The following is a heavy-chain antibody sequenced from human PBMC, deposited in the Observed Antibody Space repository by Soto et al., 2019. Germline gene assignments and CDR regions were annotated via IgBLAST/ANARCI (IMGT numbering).Heavy chain of an antibody. CDR3: ARERSSSSWYSDYYHYYGMDV. J-gene: IGHJ6*02. D-gene: IGHD6-13*01. V-gene: IGHV1-69*13. Sequence: SVKVSCKASGGTFSSYAISWVRQAPGQGLEWMGGIIPIFGTANYAQKFQGRVTITADESTSTAYMELSSLRSEDTAVYYCARERSSSSWYSDYYHYYGMDVWGQGTTVTVSS. CDR1: GGTFSSYA. CDR2: IIPIFGTA.